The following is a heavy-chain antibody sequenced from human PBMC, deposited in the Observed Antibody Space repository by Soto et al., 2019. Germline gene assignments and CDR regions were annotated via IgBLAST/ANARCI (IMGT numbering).Heavy chain of an antibody. Sequence: ASVKVSCKASGYSFTNYGITWVRQAPGQGLEWMGWISAYNGNINYAQKFQGRVTMTTDTSTSTAYLELRSLTSDDTAMYYCARVEDYFDSSGYAHWGQGALVTVSS. J-gene: IGHJ4*02. CDR3: ARVEDYFDSSGYAH. CDR2: ISAYNGNI. CDR1: GYSFTNYG. V-gene: IGHV1-18*04. D-gene: IGHD3-22*01.